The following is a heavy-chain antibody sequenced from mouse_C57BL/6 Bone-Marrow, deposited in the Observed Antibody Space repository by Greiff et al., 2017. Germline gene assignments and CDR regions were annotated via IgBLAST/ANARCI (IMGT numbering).Heavy chain of an antibody. D-gene: IGHD1-1*01. CDR2: INPNNGGT. J-gene: IGHJ3*01. V-gene: IGHV1-26*01. CDR1: GYTFTDYY. Sequence: EVQLEQSGPELVKPGASVKISCKASGYTFTDYYMNWVKQSHGKSLEWIGDINPNNGGTSYNQKFKGKATLTVDKSSSTAYMELRSLTSEDSAVYYCARYTTVPAWFAYWGQGTLVTVSA. CDR3: ARYTTVPAWFAY.